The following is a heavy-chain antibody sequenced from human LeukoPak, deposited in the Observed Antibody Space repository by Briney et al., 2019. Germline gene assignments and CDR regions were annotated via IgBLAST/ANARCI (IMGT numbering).Heavy chain of an antibody. CDR1: GFTFDDYG. J-gene: IGHJ4*02. D-gene: IGHD3-22*01. CDR2: INWNGGST. CDR3: ARDMPTYYYDSSGPEGY. Sequence: PGGSLRLSCAASGFTFDDYGMSWVRHAPGQGLEWVSGINWNGGSTGYADSVKGRFTISRDNAKNSLYLQMNSLRAEDTAVYYCARDMPTYYYDSSGPEGYWGQGTLVTVSS. V-gene: IGHV3-20*04.